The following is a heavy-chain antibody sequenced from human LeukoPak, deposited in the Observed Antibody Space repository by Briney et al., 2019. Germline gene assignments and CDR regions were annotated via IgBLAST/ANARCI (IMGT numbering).Heavy chain of an antibody. V-gene: IGHV5-51*01. J-gene: IGHJ6*02. CDR2: IYPGDSDT. D-gene: IGHD4-11*01. CDR1: GYSFASYW. CDR3: ARVGATVTIDYYYYGLDV. Sequence: GESLKISCKGSGYSFASYWIGWVRPMPGQGLEWMGIIYPGDSDTRYSPSFQGQVTISADKSISSAYLQWSSLKASDTAMYYCARVGATVTIDYYYYGLDVWGQGTTVTVSS.